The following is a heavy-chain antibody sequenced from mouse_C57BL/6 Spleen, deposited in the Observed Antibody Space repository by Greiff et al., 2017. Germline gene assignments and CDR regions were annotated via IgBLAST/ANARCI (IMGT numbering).Heavy chain of an antibody. CDR3: ARDPRFITTVVGYFDV. D-gene: IGHD1-1*01. Sequence: EVKLMESGGGLVKPGGSLKLSCAASGFTFSSYAMSWVRQTPEKRLEWVATISDGGSYTYYPDNVKGRFTISRDNAKNNLYLQMSHLKSEDTAMYYCARDPRFITTVVGYFDVWGTGTTVTVSS. CDR1: GFTFSSYA. CDR2: ISDGGSYT. J-gene: IGHJ1*03. V-gene: IGHV5-4*01.